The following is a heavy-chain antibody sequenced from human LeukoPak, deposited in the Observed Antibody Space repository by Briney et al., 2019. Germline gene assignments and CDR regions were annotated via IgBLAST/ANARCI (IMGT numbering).Heavy chain of an antibody. CDR2: IYKSGST. Sequence: SETLSLTCTVSGGSISSTSYYWGWIRQPPVKGLEWIGDIYKSGSTYYNSSLKSRLTISVDTSKNQFSLKLNSVTAADTAVYYCGRAPRDGYNYAAFDIWGRGTMVTVSS. J-gene: IGHJ3*02. CDR1: GGSISSTSYY. CDR3: GRAPRDGYNYAAFDI. V-gene: IGHV4-39*07. D-gene: IGHD5-24*01.